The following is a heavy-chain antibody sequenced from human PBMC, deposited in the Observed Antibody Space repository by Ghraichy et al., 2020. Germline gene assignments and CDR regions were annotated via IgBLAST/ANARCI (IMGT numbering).Heavy chain of an antibody. CDR3: ASLVYYDSSGYYYPYYYGMDV. D-gene: IGHD3-22*01. V-gene: IGHV4-4*02. CDR2: IYHSGST. Sequence: SETLSLTCAVSGGSISSSNWWSWVRQPPGKGLEWIGEIYHSGSTNYNPSLKSRVTISVDKSKNQFSLKLSSVTAADTAVYYCASLVYYDSSGYYYPYYYGMDVWGQGTTVTVSS. J-gene: IGHJ6*02. CDR1: GGSISSSNW.